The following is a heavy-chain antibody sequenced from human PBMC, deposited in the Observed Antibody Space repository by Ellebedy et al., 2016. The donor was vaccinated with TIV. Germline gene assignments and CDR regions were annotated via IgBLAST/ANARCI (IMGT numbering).Heavy chain of an antibody. CDR2: INPSVGST. D-gene: IGHD2-2*01. CDR1: GYTFTDYY. J-gene: IGHJ4*02. Sequence: AASVKVSCKASGYTFTDYYMHWVRQSPGQGLEWMGWINPSVGSTSYAQKFQDRVTMTRDTSTSTVYMELSSLRSEDTAVYYCARWGRVPAFDYWGQGTLVTVSS. CDR3: ARWGRVPAFDY. V-gene: IGHV1-46*01.